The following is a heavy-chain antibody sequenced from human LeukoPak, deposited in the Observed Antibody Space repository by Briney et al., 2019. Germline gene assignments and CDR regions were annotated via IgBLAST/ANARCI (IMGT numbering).Heavy chain of an antibody. D-gene: IGHD3-3*01. CDR3: ARDLYYDFWSGYLLDY. CDR1: GFTFSSYA. CDR2: ILYDGSNK. Sequence: GGSLRLSCAASGFTFSSYAMHWVRQAPGKGLEWVAVILYDGSNKYYADSVKGRFTISRDNSKNTLYLQMNSLRAEDTAVYYCARDLYYDFWSGYLLDYWGQGTLVTVSS. V-gene: IGHV3-30-3*01. J-gene: IGHJ4*02.